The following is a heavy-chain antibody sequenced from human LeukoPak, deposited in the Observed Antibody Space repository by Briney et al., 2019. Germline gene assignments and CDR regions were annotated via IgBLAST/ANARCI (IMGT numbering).Heavy chain of an antibody. D-gene: IGHD2-2*01. J-gene: IGHJ5*02. Sequence: GGSLRLSCAASGFTFSSYAMSWVRQAPGKGLEWVSSINDSGDSTYYADSVKGRFTISRDNSKNTLYLLVNNLRAEDTAIFYCATAYCSSTSCPTWGQGTLVTVSS. CDR2: INDSGDST. CDR3: ATAYCSSTSCPT. V-gene: IGHV3-23*01. CDR1: GFTFSSYA.